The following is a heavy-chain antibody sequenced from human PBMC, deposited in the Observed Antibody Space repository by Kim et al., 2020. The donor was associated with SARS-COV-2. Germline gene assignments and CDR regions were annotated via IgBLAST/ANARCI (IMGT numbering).Heavy chain of an antibody. D-gene: IGHD3-10*01. J-gene: IGHJ5*02. CDR3: ARSDGTMVRGVMDWFDP. Sequence: GESLKISCKGSGYSFTSYWISWVRQMPGKGLEWMGRIDPSDSYTNYSPSFQGHVTISADKSISTAYLQWSSLKASDTAMYYCARSDGTMVRGVMDWFDPWGQGTLVTVSS. CDR1: GYSFTSYW. V-gene: IGHV5-10-1*01. CDR2: IDPSDSYT.